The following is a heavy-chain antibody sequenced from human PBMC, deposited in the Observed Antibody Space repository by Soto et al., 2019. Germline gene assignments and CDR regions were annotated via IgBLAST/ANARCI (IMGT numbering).Heavy chain of an antibody. J-gene: IGHJ3*02. D-gene: IGHD2-15*01. V-gene: IGHV4-59*01. Sequence: SETLSLTCTVSGGSISSYYWSWIRQPPGKGLEWIGYIYYSGSTNYNPSLKSRVTISVDTSKNQFSLKLSSVTAADTAVYYCARDSPCSGGSCYYPNDAFDIWGQGTMVTVSS. CDR1: GGSISSYY. CDR3: ARDSPCSGGSCYYPNDAFDI. CDR2: IYYSGST.